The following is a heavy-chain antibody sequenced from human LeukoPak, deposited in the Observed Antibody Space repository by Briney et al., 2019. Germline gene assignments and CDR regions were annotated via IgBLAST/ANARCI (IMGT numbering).Heavy chain of an antibody. D-gene: IGHD5-12*01. J-gene: IGHJ4*02. Sequence: PSETLSLTCTVSGGSISSGSYYWSCIRQPAGKGLEWIGRIYTSGSTNYNPSLKSRVTISVDTSKNQFSLKLSSVTAADTAVYYCAREDPYDSIPFDYWGQGTLVTVSS. V-gene: IGHV4-61*02. CDR3: AREDPYDSIPFDY. CDR1: GGSISSGSYY. CDR2: IYTSGST.